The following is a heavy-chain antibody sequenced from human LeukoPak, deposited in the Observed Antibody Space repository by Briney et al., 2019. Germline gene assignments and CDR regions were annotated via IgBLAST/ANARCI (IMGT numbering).Heavy chain of an antibody. J-gene: IGHJ4*02. Sequence: SETLSLTCAVSGYSISSGYYWGWIRPPPGKGLEWIGSIYHSGSTYYNPSLKSRVTISVDTSKNQFSLKLSSVTAADTAVYYCAIGRITMVRGVMGQYYFDYWGQGTLVTVSS. V-gene: IGHV4-38-2*01. CDR2: IYHSGST. D-gene: IGHD3-10*01. CDR3: AIGRITMVRGVMGQYYFDY. CDR1: GYSISSGYY.